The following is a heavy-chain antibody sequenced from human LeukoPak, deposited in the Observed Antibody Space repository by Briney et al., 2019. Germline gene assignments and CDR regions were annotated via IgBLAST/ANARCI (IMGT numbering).Heavy chain of an antibody. CDR2: INPNSGGT. V-gene: IGHV1-2*02. CDR1: GYTFTGYY. D-gene: IGHD3-10*01. J-gene: IGHJ4*02. CDR3: ARDRRFGELGDY. Sequence: ASVKVSCKASGYTFTGYYMHWVRQAPGQGLEWMGWINPNSGGTNYAQKIQGRVTMTRDTSISTAYMELSRLRSDDAAVYYCARDRRFGELGDYWGQGTLVTVSS.